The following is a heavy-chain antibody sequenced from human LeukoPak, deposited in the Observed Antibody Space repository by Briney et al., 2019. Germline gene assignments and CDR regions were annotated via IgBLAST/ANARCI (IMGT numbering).Heavy chain of an antibody. CDR1: GFTFSSHA. CDR3: AKTYYDYVWGSYRYSPHFDY. CDR2: ISGSGGST. V-gene: IGHV3-23*01. J-gene: IGHJ4*02. Sequence: GGSLRLSCAASGFTFSSHAISWVRQAPGKGLEWVSAISGSGGSTYYADSVKGRFTISRDNSKNTLYLQMNSLRAEDTAVYYCAKTYYDYVWGSYRYSPHFDYWGQGTLVTVSS. D-gene: IGHD3-16*02.